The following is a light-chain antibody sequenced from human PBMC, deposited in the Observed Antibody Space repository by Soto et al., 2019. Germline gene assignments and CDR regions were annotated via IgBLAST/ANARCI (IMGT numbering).Light chain of an antibody. V-gene: IGLV2-14*01. J-gene: IGLJ2*01. CDR2: DVS. CDR1: SGDICGYNY. Sequence: QSALTQPASVSGSPGQSITISCTGTSGDICGYNYVSWYQQHPGKAPKLMIYDVSDRPSGVSNRFSGSKSGNTASLTISGLRAEDEADYYCSSYTTSNTLLFGGGTKVTVL. CDR3: SSYTTSNTLL.